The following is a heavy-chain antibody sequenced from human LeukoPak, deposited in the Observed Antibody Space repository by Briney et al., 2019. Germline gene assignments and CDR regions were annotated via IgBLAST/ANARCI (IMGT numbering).Heavy chain of an antibody. J-gene: IGHJ4*02. CDR2: ISAYNGNT. CDR3: ARLGGSSDFFYFDY. Sequence: ASVKVSCTASGYTFTSYGISWVRQAPGQGLEWMGWISAYNGNTNYAQKLQGRVTMTTDTSTSTVYMELRSLRSDDTAVYYCARLGGSSDFFYFDYWGQGTLVTVSS. V-gene: IGHV1-18*01. CDR1: GYTFTSYG. D-gene: IGHD1-26*01.